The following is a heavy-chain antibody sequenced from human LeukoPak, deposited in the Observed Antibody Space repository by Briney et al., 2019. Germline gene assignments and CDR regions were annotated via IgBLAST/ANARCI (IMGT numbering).Heavy chain of an antibody. J-gene: IGHJ6*03. V-gene: IGHV4-30-4*08. CDR1: GGSISSGDYY. D-gene: IGHD3-22*01. CDR3: ARWGNTYYYDSSASYMDV. Sequence: PSQTLSLTCTVSGGSISSGDYYWSWIRQPPGKGLEWIGYIYYSGSTYYNPSLKSRVTISVDTSKNQFSLKLSSVTAADTAVYYCARWGNTYYYDSSASYMDVWGKGTTVTVSS. CDR2: IYYSGST.